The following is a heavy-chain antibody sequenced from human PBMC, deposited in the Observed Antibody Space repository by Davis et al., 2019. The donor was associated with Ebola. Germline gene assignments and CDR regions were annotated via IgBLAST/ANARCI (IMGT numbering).Heavy chain of an antibody. CDR3: AKDLQYCSGGSCLYYYYYGMDV. Sequence: GGSLRLSCAASGFTFSSYGMHWVRQAPGKGLEWVAVISYDGSNKYYADSVKGRFTISRDNSKNTLYLQMNSLRAEDTAVYYCAKDLQYCSGGSCLYYYYYGMDVWGQGTTVTVSS. J-gene: IGHJ6*02. V-gene: IGHV3-30*18. CDR1: GFTFSSYG. CDR2: ISYDGSNK. D-gene: IGHD2-15*01.